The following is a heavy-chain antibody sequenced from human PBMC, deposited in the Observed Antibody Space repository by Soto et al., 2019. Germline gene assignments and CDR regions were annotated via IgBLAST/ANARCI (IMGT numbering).Heavy chain of an antibody. CDR1: GFTFSSYA. V-gene: IGHV3-30-3*01. CDR2: ISYDGSNK. CDR3: ARDRLRYNWYDLPYYYYGMDV. D-gene: IGHD1-1*01. J-gene: IGHJ6*02. Sequence: QVQLVESGGGVVQPGRSLRLSCAASGFTFSSYAMHWVRQAPGKGLEWVAVISYDGSNKYYADSVKGRFTISRDNSKNSLYLPMNSLRAEDTAVYYCARDRLRYNWYDLPYYYYGMDVWGQGTTVTVSS.